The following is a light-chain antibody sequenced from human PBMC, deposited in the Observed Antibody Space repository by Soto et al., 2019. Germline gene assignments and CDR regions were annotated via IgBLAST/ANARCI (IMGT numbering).Light chain of an antibody. CDR3: SSYAGSNHVV. CDR2: EVS. CDR1: SSDVGGYNY. V-gene: IGLV2-8*01. J-gene: IGLJ2*01. Sequence: HSALTQPPSASGSPGQTVTISCTGTSSDVGGYNYVSWYQQHPGNAPKLMIYEVSKRPSGVPGRFSGSKSGNTASLTVSGLQAEDEADYYCSSYAGSNHVVFGGGTQLTVL.